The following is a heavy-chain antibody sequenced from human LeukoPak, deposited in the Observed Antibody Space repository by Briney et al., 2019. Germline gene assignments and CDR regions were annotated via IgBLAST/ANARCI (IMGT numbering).Heavy chain of an antibody. CDR2: ISSSSSYI. D-gene: IGHD3-3*01. J-gene: IGHJ4*02. Sequence: GGSLRLSCAASGFTFSDYYMSWIRQAPGKGLEWVSSISSSSSYIYYADSVKGRFTISRDNAKNSLYLQMNSLRAEDTAVYYCARTITIFGVVTAFDYWGQGTLVTVSS. CDR1: GFTFSDYY. V-gene: IGHV3-11*06. CDR3: ARTITIFGVVTAFDY.